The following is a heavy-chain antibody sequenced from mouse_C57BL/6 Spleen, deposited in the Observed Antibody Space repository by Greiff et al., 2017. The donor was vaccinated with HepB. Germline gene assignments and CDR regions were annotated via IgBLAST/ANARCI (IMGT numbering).Heavy chain of an antibody. V-gene: IGHV2-5*01. CDR2: IWRGGST. CDR1: GFSLTSYG. Sequence: VQLVESGPGLVQPSQSLSITCTVSGFSLTSYGVHWVRQSPGKGLEWLGVIWRGGSTDYNAAFMSRLSITKDNSKSQVFFKMNSLQADDTAIYYCAKTAYYGSSWGYFDVWGTGTTVTVSS. J-gene: IGHJ1*03. D-gene: IGHD1-1*01. CDR3: AKTAYYGSSWGYFDV.